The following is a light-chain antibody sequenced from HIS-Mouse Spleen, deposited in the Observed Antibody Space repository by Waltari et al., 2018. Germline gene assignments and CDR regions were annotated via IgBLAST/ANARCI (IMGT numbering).Light chain of an antibody. CDR1: ALPKKY. CDR3: YSTDSSGNHRV. V-gene: IGLV3-10*01. Sequence: SYELTQPPSVSVSPGQTARLTCSGDALPKKYPYWYQQKSGQAPVLVIYEDSKRPAGIPERFSGSSSGTMVTLTISGAQVEDEADYYCYSTDSSGNHRVFGGGTKLTVL. CDR2: EDS. J-gene: IGLJ2*01.